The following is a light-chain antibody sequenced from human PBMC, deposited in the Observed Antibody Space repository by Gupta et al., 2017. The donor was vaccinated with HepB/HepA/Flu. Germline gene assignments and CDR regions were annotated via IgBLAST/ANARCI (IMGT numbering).Light chain of an antibody. CDR1: NLGRKG. CDR2: DDS. Sequence: SYGLTQPPSVSLAPGQTATLTCEGNNLGRKGVHWYQLKPGQAPVLVVYDDSDRPSGISERFSGSKSENTATLTVXRXEAGDEXDYYCQVWDSSIDHAVFGGGTKLTVL. CDR3: QVWDSSIDHAV. V-gene: IGLV3-21*02. J-gene: IGLJ2*01.